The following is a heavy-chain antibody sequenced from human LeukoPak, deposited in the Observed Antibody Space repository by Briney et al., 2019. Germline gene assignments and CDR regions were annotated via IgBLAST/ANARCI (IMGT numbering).Heavy chain of an antibody. CDR1: GGSISSYY. V-gene: IGHV4-59*01. J-gene: IGHJ3*02. D-gene: IGHD1-26*01. CDR2: IHYSGST. CDR3: ARWEAGYDAFHI. Sequence: PSETLSLTSTVSGGSISSYYWSWIRQPPGKGLEWIGYIHYSGSTNYNPSLKSRVTISVDQSKNQFSPKLSSVTAADTAVYYCARWEAGYDAFHIWGQGTMVTVSS.